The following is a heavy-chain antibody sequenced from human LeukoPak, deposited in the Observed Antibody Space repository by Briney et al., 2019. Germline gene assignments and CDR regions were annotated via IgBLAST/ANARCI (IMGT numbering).Heavy chain of an antibody. V-gene: IGHV3-21*05. CDR2: ISSSGSYI. CDR1: GFTISTYS. Sequence: PGGSLRLSCAASGFTISTYSMNWVRQAPGKGLEWVSFISSSGSYIYYADSVKGRFTISRDNAKNSLYLQMNSLRADDTAVYYCARDYSATGSFDYWGQGTLVTVSS. J-gene: IGHJ4*02. CDR3: ARDYSATGSFDY. D-gene: IGHD3-10*01.